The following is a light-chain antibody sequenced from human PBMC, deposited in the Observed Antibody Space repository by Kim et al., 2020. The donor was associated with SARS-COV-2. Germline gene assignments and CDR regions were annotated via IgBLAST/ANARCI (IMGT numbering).Light chain of an antibody. Sequence: QSITITCTGSSSDIGGDEVVSWYQKHPGKAPNLMIFDVSNRPSGVPDRFSGSSAGNTASLIISGVQAEDEADYFCSSYTSSSTLGVFGTGTKVTVL. CDR3: SSYTSSSTLGV. J-gene: IGLJ1*01. V-gene: IGLV2-14*03. CDR2: DVS. CDR1: SSDIGGDEV.